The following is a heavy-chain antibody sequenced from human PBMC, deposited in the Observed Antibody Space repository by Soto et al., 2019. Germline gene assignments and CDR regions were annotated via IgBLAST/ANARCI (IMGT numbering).Heavy chain of an antibody. J-gene: IGHJ4*02. Sequence: QVQLVQSGAEVKKPGASVKVSCKASGYTFTSQNMHWVRQAPGQGLEWMGVINPSIGTTTYAQKFQGIVTMTRDTSTSTVYMEVRSLRSEDTAVYYCASTLGARFDYWGQGTLVTVSS. CDR1: GYTFTSQN. CDR3: ASTLGARFDY. CDR2: INPSIGTT. D-gene: IGHD1-26*01. V-gene: IGHV1-46*03.